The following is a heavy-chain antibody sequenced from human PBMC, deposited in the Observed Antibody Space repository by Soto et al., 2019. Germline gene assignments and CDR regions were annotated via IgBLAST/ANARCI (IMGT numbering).Heavy chain of an antibody. CDR3: AREDGGGPFDY. V-gene: IGHV3-23*01. D-gene: IGHD3-10*01. CDR2: ISGPGSDT. J-gene: IGHJ4*02. Sequence: GGSLRLSCEASGFIFSAYFMTWVRQAPGKGLEWVSGISGPGSDTDYADSVKGRFTISRDNSKNTLFLQMSSLRVEDTAVYYCAREDGGGPFDYWSQGTLVTVSS. CDR1: GFIFSAYF.